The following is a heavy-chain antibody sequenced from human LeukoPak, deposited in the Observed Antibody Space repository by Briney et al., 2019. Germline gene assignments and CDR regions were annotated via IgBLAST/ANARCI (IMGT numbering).Heavy chain of an antibody. V-gene: IGHV3-20*04. CDR1: GFTFDDYG. Sequence: GGSLRLSCAASGFTFDDYGMSWVRQAPGKGLEWVSGINWNGGSTGYADSVKGRFTISRDNAKNSLYLQMNSLRAEDTALYYCARDEGVVLPASASDAFDIWGQGTMVTVSS. D-gene: IGHD2-2*01. CDR3: ARDEGVVLPASASDAFDI. CDR2: INWNGGST. J-gene: IGHJ3*02.